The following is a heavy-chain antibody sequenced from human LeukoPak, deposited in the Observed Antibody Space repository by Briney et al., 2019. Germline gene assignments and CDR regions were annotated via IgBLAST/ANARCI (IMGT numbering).Heavy chain of an antibody. CDR2: ISAYNGNT. Sequence: GASVTVSCKASGYTFTSYGISWVRQAPGQGLEWMGWISAYNGNTNYAQKRQGRVTITTDTSTSTADMELRSLRSDATAVYYCARQWIQLWFGHYYYYGMDVWGQGTTVTVSS. CDR1: GYTFTSYG. D-gene: IGHD5-18*01. V-gene: IGHV1-18*01. CDR3: ARQWIQLWFGHYYYYGMDV. J-gene: IGHJ6*02.